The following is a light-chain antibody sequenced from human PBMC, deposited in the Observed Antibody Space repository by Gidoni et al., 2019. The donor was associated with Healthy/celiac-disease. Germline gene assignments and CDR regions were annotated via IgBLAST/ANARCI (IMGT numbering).Light chain of an antibody. CDR3: QQYGSSWWT. J-gene: IGKJ1*01. V-gene: IGKV3-20*01. Sequence: EIVLTQSPGTLSLSPGERATLSCRASQSVSSSYLAWYQQKPGQAPRLLIYGASSRATGIPDRFSGSGSGTDFTLTISRLEPEDFAVYYCQQYGSSWWTFGQGTKGGNQT. CDR1: QSVSSSY. CDR2: GAS.